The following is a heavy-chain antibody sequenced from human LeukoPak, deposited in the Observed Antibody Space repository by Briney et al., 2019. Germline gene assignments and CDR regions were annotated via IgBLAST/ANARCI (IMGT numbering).Heavy chain of an antibody. V-gene: IGHV3-53*01. Sequence: GGSLRLSCAISGLTVSSSDMSWVRQAPGKGLEWVSASYRGGDTYYADSAKGRFTISRDNSKNTLYLQMNSLRAEDTAVYYCARHREISSRDFEYWGQGTLVTVSS. CDR3: ARHREISSRDFEY. D-gene: IGHD1-14*01. J-gene: IGHJ4*02. CDR1: GLTVSSSD. CDR2: SYRGGDT.